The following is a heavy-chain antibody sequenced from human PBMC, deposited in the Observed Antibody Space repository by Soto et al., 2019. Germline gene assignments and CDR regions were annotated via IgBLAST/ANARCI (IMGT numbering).Heavy chain of an antibody. V-gene: IGHV3-48*02. CDR3: EYQEIRFSVAGTLYSLGV. CDR1: GFVVSTYS. D-gene: IGHD6-19*01. J-gene: IGHJ6*02. Sequence: PGGALRLSCEASGFVVSTYSMNWVRQAPGKGLEWISYINSTSGTIYYADPRKGRVTIFGDNDKNSLFLLMNVLRDDDTAVYYGEYQEIRFSVAGTLYSLGVWGQGTTVTVSS. CDR2: INSTSGTI.